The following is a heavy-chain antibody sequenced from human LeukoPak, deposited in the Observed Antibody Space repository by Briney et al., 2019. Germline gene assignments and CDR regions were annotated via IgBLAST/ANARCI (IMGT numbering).Heavy chain of an antibody. J-gene: IGHJ4*02. V-gene: IGHV4-34*01. CDR3: ARGPRGTGTDFDY. Sequence: SQTLCLTCALYGGSFSVVYWSCIRDTPGEGLEWIGEINHSGSTNYNPPLKSRITISVDTSKNQFSLKLSSVTAADTAVYYWARGPRGTGTDFDYWGQGTLVTVSS. CDR2: INHSGST. CDR1: GGSFSVVY. D-gene: IGHD1-7*01.